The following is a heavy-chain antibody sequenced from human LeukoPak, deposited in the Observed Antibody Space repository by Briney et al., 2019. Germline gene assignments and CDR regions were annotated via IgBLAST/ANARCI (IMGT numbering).Heavy chain of an antibody. CDR2: INPSGGST. V-gene: IGHV1-46*01. D-gene: IGHD2-2*01. CDR1: GYTFTSYY. J-gene: IGHJ5*02. Sequence: ASVKVSCKASGYTFTSYYMHWVRQAPGQGLEWMGIINPSGGSTSYAQKFQGRVTMTRDMSTSTVYMGLSSLRSEDTAVYYCARERCSSTSCYNWFDPWGQGTLVTVSS. CDR3: ARERCSSTSCYNWFDP.